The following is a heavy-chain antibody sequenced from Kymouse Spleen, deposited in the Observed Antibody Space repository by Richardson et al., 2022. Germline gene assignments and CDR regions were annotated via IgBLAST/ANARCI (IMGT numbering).Heavy chain of an antibody. CDR2: IYPGDSDT. D-gene: IGHD3-10*01. Sequence: EVQLVQSGAEVKKPGESLKISCKGSGYSFTSYWIGWVRQMPGKGLEWMGIIYPGDSDTRYSPSFQGQVTISADKSISTAYLQWSSLKASDTAMYYCARGITMVRGVPHYYYYYGMDVWGQGTTVTVSS. J-gene: IGHJ6*02. V-gene: IGHV5-51*01. CDR1: GYSFTSYW. CDR3: ARGITMVRGVPHYYYYYGMDV.